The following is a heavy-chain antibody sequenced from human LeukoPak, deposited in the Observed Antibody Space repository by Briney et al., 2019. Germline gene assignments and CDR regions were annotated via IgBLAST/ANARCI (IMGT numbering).Heavy chain of an antibody. CDR2: IIPTLEVA. Sequence: SVKVSCKASGGTFSSYAITWVRQAPGLGLEWMGRIIPTLEVANYAQKFQGRVTITADKSTSTAYMELSSLRPEDTAVYYCARPSPPFIALFDYWGQGALVTVSS. CDR3: ARPSPPFIALFDY. CDR1: GGTFSSYA. V-gene: IGHV1-69*04. D-gene: IGHD6-13*01. J-gene: IGHJ4*02.